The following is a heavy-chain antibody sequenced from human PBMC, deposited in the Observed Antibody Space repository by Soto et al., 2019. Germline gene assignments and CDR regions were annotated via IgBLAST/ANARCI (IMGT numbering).Heavy chain of an antibody. Sequence: GGSLRLSCAASGFTFSNAWMSWVRQAPGKGLEWVGRIKSKTDGGTTDYAAPVKGRFTISRDDSKNTLYLQMNSLKTEDTAVYYCTTDPHDSSGYYHEYYYYGMDVWGQGTTVTVSS. CDR1: GFTFSNAW. V-gene: IGHV3-15*01. J-gene: IGHJ6*02. D-gene: IGHD3-22*01. CDR3: TTDPHDSSGYYHEYYYYGMDV. CDR2: IKSKTDGGTT.